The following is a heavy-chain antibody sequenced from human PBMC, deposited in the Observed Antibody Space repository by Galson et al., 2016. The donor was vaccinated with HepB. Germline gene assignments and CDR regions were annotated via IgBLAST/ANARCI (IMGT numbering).Heavy chain of an antibody. D-gene: IGHD1-26*01. Sequence: SLRLSCAASGFTFSDYYMSWIRQAPGKGLEWVAFISSSSGHMYYADFVQGRFTISRDNAKTSLFLQMSSLRDEDTAVYYCAREESSGSYCNYWGQGTLVTVSS. CDR1: GFTFSDYY. J-gene: IGHJ4*02. V-gene: IGHV3-11*04. CDR3: AREESSGSYCNY. CDR2: ISSSSGHM.